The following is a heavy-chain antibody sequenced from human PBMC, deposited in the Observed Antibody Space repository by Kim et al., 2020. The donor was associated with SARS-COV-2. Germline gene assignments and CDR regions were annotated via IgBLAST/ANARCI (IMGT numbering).Heavy chain of an antibody. CDR1: GFTFSDYY. CDR3: ARSKYSSRRFMDV. Sequence: GGSLRLSCAASGFTFSDYYMSWIRQAPGKGLEWVSYISSSSSYTNYADSVKGRFTISRDNAKNSLYLQMNSLRAEDTAVYYCARSKYSSRRFMDVWGQGTTVTVSS. CDR2: ISSSSSYT. V-gene: IGHV3-11*06. D-gene: IGHD6-19*01. J-gene: IGHJ6*02.